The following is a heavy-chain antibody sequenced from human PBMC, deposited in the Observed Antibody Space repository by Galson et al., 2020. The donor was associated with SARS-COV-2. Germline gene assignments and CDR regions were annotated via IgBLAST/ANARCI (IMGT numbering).Heavy chain of an antibody. CDR2: IGASDGTT. Sequence: GGSLRLSCAASGFTFSNYVMSWVRQSPGKGLEWVSSIGASDGTTAYADSVKGRFTISRDNYKNTLYLQMNSLRAEDTAVYYCAKPPRTVYGDGYWGQGNLVTVSS. CDR1: GFTFSNYV. CDR3: AKPPRTVYGDGY. J-gene: IGHJ4*02. D-gene: IGHD2-21*02. V-gene: IGHV3-23*01.